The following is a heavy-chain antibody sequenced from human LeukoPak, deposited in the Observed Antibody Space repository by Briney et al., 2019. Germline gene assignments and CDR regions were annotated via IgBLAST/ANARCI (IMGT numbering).Heavy chain of an antibody. V-gene: IGHV3-7*01. CDR1: GFTFSESW. Sequence: GGSLRLSCAASGFTFSESWMTWVRQVPGQGLEWVAHINHEGGGIQYVDSVKGRFTISRDDAKGSVYLQMNSLRAEDTAIYHCATYINWVAGDVWGQGTTVIVSS. J-gene: IGHJ6*02. CDR2: INHEGGGI. CDR3: ATYINWVAGDV. D-gene: IGHD1-1*01.